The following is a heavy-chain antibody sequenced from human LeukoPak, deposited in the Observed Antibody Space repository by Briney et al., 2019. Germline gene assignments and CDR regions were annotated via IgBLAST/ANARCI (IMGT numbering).Heavy chain of an antibody. Sequence: ASVTVSCKASGYTFTSYDINWVRQAAGQGGEGMGWMNPNSGNTDYAQKFQGRVTITRNTSISTAYMELSSLRSEDTAVYYCARANWNYRDAFDIWGQGTMVTVSS. CDR2: MNPNSGNT. J-gene: IGHJ3*02. V-gene: IGHV1-8*03. CDR1: GYTFTSYD. D-gene: IGHD1-7*01. CDR3: ARANWNYRDAFDI.